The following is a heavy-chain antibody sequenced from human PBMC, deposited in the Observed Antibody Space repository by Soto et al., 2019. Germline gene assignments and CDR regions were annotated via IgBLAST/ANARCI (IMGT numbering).Heavy chain of an antibody. CDR1: GGSISSYY. Sequence: TLSLTCTVSGGSISSYYWSWIRQPPGKGLEWIGYLYYSGSTNYNPSLKSRGTKSVDTSKNQFSLKLSSVTAADTAVYYCARVSYYDSSGYYIRLFDYWGKGTLVTASS. D-gene: IGHD3-22*01. J-gene: IGHJ4*02. CDR3: ARVSYYDSSGYYIRLFDY. CDR2: LYYSGST. V-gene: IGHV4-59*01.